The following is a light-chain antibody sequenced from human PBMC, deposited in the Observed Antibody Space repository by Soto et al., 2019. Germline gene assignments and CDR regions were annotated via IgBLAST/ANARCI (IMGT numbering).Light chain of an antibody. CDR1: QSISSY. Sequence: DIQMTQSPSSLSASVGDRVTITCRASQSISSYLNWYQQKPGKAPSLLIYVASSLQGGVPSRFSGSGSGTDFTLTISILQPEDFATYYCQQSYKTPLTFGQGTRLEIK. J-gene: IGKJ5*01. V-gene: IGKV1-39*01. CDR2: VAS. CDR3: QQSYKTPLT.